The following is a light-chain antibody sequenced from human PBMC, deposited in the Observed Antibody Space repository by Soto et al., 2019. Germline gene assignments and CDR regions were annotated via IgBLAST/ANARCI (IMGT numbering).Light chain of an antibody. V-gene: IGKV1-9*01. CDR3: QQLNTYPIT. CDR1: QGISSY. Sequence: IQLTQSPSSLSASVGDRVTITCRASQGISSYLAWYQQKPGKAPKLLIYGASTLEGGFPFRFSGSGSGTDFTLIISSVQPADFATYYCQQLNTYPITFGQGTLLEIK. CDR2: GAS. J-gene: IGKJ5*01.